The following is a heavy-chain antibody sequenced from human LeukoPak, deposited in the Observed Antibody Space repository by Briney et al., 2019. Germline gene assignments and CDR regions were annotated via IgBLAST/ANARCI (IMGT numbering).Heavy chain of an antibody. J-gene: IGHJ4*02. CDR3: ARGKPAGKSFDY. D-gene: IGHD2-2*01. CDR1: GGSISSGSYY. V-gene: IGHV4-61*02. Sequence: SETLSLTCTVSGGSISSGSYYWSWIRQPAGKGLEWIGRIYTSGSTNYNPSLKSRVTISVDTSKNQFSLKLSPVTAADTAVYYCARGKPAGKSFDYWGQGTLVTVSS. CDR2: IYTSGST.